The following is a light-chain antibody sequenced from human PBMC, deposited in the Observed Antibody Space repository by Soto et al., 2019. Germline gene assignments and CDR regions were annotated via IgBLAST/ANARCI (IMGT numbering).Light chain of an antibody. Sequence: DIQMTQFPSTLSASVGDRVTITCRASQRISTWLAWYQHKPGKAPKLLIYQASSLEGGVPSRFSGSGSGTECTLTICSLQYDDFATYYCQQYDISSRTFGQGTKVETK. J-gene: IGKJ2*02. V-gene: IGKV1-5*03. CDR1: QRISTW. CDR3: QQYDISSRT. CDR2: QAS.